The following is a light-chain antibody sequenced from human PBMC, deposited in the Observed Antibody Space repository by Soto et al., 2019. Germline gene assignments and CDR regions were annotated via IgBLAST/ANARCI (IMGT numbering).Light chain of an antibody. CDR1: SSDIGSNY. CDR3: AAWNTALSIEV. V-gene: IGLV1-51*01. CDR2: GND. J-gene: IGLJ1*01. Sequence: QSVLTQPPSVSAAPGQKVTISCSGSSSDIGSNYVSWYQQVPGTAPRLLIYGNDKRPSGIPDRFSGSKSGTSATLGITGLQTGDEADYYCAAWNTALSIEVFGTGTKLTVL.